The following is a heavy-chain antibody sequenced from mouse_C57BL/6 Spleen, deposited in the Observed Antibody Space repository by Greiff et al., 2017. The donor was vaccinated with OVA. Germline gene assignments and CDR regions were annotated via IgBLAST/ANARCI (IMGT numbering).Heavy chain of an antibody. J-gene: IGHJ4*01. CDR3: AREDYYGSSYAMDY. CDR1: GYAFSSSW. D-gene: IGHD1-1*01. CDR2: IYPGDGDT. V-gene: IGHV1-82*01. Sequence: QVQLQQSGPELVKPGASVKISCKASGYAFSSSWMNWVKQRPGKGLEWIGRIYPGDGDTNYNGKLKGKATLTADKSSSTAYMQLSSLTSEDSAVYFCAREDYYGSSYAMDYWGQGTSVTVSS.